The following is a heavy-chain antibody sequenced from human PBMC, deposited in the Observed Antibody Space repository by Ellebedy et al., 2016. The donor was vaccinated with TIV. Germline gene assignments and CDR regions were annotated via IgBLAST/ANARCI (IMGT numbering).Heavy chain of an antibody. D-gene: IGHD3-3*01. CDR1: GGSFSGYY. Sequence: GSLRLXCAVYGGSFSGYYWSWIRQPPGKGLEWIGEINHSGSTNYNPSLKSRVTISVDTSKNQFSLKLSSVTAADTAVYYCARGQSDFWSGYSLGYWGQGTLVTVSS. CDR2: INHSGST. J-gene: IGHJ4*02. CDR3: ARGQSDFWSGYSLGY. V-gene: IGHV4-34*01.